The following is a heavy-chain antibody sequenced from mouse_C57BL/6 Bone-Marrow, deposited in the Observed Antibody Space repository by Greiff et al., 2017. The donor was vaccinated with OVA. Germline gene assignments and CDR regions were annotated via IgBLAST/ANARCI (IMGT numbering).Heavy chain of an antibody. CDR1: GYTFTSYD. J-gene: IGHJ1*03. CDR3: ARAYFDV. V-gene: IGHV1-85*01. Sequence: VHLVESGPELVKPGASVKLSCKASGYTFTSYDINWVKQRPGQGLAWIGWIYPRDGSTKYNEKFKGKATLTVDTSSSTAYMELHSLTSEDSAVYVCARAYFDVWGTGTTVTVSS. CDR2: IYPRDGST.